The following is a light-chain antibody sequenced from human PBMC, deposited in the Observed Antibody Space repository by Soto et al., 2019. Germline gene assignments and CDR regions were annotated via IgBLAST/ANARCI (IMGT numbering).Light chain of an antibody. Sequence: EIVLTQSPGTLSLSPGERATISCRASQSVSSNYLVWYQQKPGQAPRLLIYGASSRATGIPDRFSGSGSGTDFTLTISRLEPEDFAVYYCQQYGSSPLTFGGGTKV. CDR1: QSVSSNY. V-gene: IGKV3-20*01. CDR2: GAS. J-gene: IGKJ4*01. CDR3: QQYGSSPLT.